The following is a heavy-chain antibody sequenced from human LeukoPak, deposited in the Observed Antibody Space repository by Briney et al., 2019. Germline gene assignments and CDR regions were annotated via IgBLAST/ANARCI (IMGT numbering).Heavy chain of an antibody. CDR3: EKPKYGAYCFDAYDI. J-gene: IGHJ3*02. CDR2: ISGSGGST. D-gene: IGHD4-17*01. V-gene: IGHV3-23*01. CDR1: GFTFSSYA. Sequence: PGGSLRLSCAASGFTFSSYAMSWVRHAPEKGLEWVSAISGSGGSTYYADSVKGRFTISRDNSKNTLYLQMNSLRGEDTGVYHCEKPKYGAYCFDAYDILGQGAMVTVSS.